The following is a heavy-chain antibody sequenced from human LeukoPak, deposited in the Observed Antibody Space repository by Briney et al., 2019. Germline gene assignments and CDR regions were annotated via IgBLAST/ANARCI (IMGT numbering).Heavy chain of an antibody. J-gene: IGHJ3*02. V-gene: IGHV4-39*01. CDR1: GGSISSSSCY. Sequence: SETLSLTCTVSGGSISSSSCYWGWIRQPPGKGLEWIGSIYYSGSTYYSPSLKSRVTISVDTSKNQFSLKLSSVTAADTAVYYCARSARTGYGGNAAFDIWGQGTRVTVSS. CDR2: IYYSGST. CDR3: ARSARTGYGGNAAFDI. D-gene: IGHD4-23*01.